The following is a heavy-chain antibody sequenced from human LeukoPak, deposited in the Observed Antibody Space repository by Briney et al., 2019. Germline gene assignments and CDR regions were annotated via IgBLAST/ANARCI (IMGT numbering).Heavy chain of an antibody. CDR2: INPNSGGT. CDR3: ARDQRTSRAVAARGYYYYYMDV. D-gene: IGHD6-19*01. CDR1: GYTFTGYY. J-gene: IGHJ6*03. V-gene: IGHV1-2*02. Sequence: ASVKVSCKASGYTFTGYYMHWVRQAPGQGLEWMGWINPNSGGTNYAQKFQGRVTMTRDTSISTAYMELSRLRSDDTAVYYCARDQRTSRAVAARGYYYYYMDVWGKGTTVTVSS.